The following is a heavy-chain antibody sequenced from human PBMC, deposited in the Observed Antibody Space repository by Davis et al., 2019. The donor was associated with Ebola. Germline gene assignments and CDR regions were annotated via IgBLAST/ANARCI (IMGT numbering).Heavy chain of an antibody. V-gene: IGHV3-7*03. CDR1: GFSFSSYW. J-gene: IGHJ5*02. D-gene: IGHD3-16*01. CDR3: AREAVWRFDP. Sequence: GESLKISCAASGFSFSSYWMSWVRQAPGKGLEWVANIRQDGSEKHYVDSVKGRFTITRDNAKNSLYLQMNSLRAEDTAVYYCAREAVWRFDPWGQGTLVTVSS. CDR2: IRQDGSEK.